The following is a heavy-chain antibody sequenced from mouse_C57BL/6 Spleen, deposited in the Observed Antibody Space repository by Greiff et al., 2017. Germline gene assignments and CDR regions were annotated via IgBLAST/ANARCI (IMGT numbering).Heavy chain of an antibody. J-gene: IGHJ4*01. V-gene: IGHV1-18*01. CDR1: GYTFTDYN. D-gene: IGHD1-1*01. CDR3: ARGHYYGSSYDAMDY. Sequence: EVKLQESGPELVKPGASVKIPCKASGYTFTDYNMDWVKQSHGKSLEWIGDINPNNGGTIYNQKFKGKATLTVDKSSSTAYMELRSLTSEDTAVYYCARGHYYGSSYDAMDYWGQGTSVTVAS. CDR2: INPNNGGT.